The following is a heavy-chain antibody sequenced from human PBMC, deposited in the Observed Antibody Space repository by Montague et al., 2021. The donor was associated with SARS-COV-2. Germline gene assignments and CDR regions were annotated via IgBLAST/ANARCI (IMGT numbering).Heavy chain of an antibody. CDR1: GFTFSSYS. J-gene: IGHJ4*02. D-gene: IGHD3-3*01. CDR3: ATSRFLEWLFTMDGTFDY. Sequence: SLRLSCAASGFTFSSYSMNWVRQAPGKGLEWVSAISGSGGSTYYADSVKGRFTISRDNSKNTLYLQMNSLRAEDTAVYYCATSRFLEWLFTMDGTFDYWGQGTLVTVSS. CDR2: ISGSGGST. V-gene: IGHV3-23*01.